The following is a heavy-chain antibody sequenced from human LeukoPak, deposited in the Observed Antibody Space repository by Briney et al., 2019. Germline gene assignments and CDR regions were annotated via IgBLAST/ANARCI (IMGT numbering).Heavy chain of an antibody. V-gene: IGHV3-73*01. J-gene: IGHJ4*02. CDR2: IRSKANNYAT. CDR1: GFTFSGSA. CDR3: AKDAGIAVIPKNYFDY. D-gene: IGHD6-19*01. Sequence: AGGSLRLSCVVSGFTFSGSAVHWVRQASGKGLEWVGRIRSKANNYATAYAASVKGRFTISRDNSKNTLYLQMNSLRAEDTAVYYCAKDAGIAVIPKNYFDYWGQGTLVTVSS.